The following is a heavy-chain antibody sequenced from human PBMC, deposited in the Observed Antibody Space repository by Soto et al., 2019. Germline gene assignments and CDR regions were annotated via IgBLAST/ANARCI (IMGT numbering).Heavy chain of an antibody. D-gene: IGHD4-17*01. CDR3: ARDNPDYGDYFFDY. V-gene: IGHV1-69*08. CDR1: GGTFSSYT. J-gene: IGHJ4*02. CDR2: IIPILGIA. Sequence: QVQLVQSGAEVKKPGSSVKVSCKASGGTFSSYTISWVRQAPGQGLEWMGRIIPILGIANYAQKFQGRVTITADKSTSTAYMELSSLRSEDTAVYYCARDNPDYGDYFFDYWGQGTLVTVSS.